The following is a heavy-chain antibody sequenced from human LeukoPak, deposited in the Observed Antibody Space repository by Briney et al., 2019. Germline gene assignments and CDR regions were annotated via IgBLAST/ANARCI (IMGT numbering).Heavy chain of an antibody. CDR3: ARGRAAAGTHFHFDY. CDR1: GGSISSHY. Sequence: SETLSLTCTVSGGSISSHYWSWIRQPPGKGLEWIGEINHSGSTNYNPSLKSRVTISVDTSKNQFSLKLSSVTAADTAVYYCARGRAAAGTHFHFDYWGQGTLVTVSS. CDR2: INHSGST. D-gene: IGHD6-13*01. V-gene: IGHV4-34*01. J-gene: IGHJ4*02.